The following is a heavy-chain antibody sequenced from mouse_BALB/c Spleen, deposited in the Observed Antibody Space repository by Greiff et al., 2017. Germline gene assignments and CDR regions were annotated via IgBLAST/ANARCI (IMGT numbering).Heavy chain of an antibody. J-gene: IGHJ1*01. CDR2: ISSGSSTI. V-gene: IGHV5-17*02. D-gene: IGHD4-1*01. Sequence: EVKLVESGGGLVQPGGSRSLSCAVSGFSFSSFGMHWVRQTPEKGLEWVAYISSGSSTIYYADTVKGRFTISRDNPKNTLFLQMTSLRSEDTAMYYCARILGGYFDFWGAGTTVTVSS. CDR3: ARILGGYFDF. CDR1: GFSFSSFG.